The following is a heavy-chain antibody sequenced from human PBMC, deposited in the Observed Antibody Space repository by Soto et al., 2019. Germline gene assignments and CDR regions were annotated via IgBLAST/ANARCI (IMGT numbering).Heavy chain of an antibody. CDR2: GIALLDMT. V-gene: IGHV1-69*04. J-gene: IGHJ6*01. Sequence: QVQLVQSGAEVKKPGSSVKVSCKASGGTFRNYPITWVRQAPGQGLEWMGRGIALLDMTHYAQTFQGRDTISADKYKSTSFMELSSLRSDDTAVYYCARERAPLLKAPHYGVDVWGQGNTVTVSS. CDR3: ARERAPLLKAPHYGVDV. D-gene: IGHD3-10*01. CDR1: GGTFRNYP.